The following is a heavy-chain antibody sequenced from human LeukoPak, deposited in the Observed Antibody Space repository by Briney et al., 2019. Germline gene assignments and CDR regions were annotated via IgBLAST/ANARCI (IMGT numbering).Heavy chain of an antibody. V-gene: IGHV1-8*01. D-gene: IGHD2-15*01. Sequence: ASVKVSCKASGYTFTSYDIKWVRQATGQGLEWMGWMNPNSGNTGYAQKFQGRVTMTRNTSISTAYMELSSLRSEDTAVYYCALVAATGDDAFDIWGQGTMVTVSS. CDR1: GYTFTSYD. J-gene: IGHJ3*02. CDR2: MNPNSGNT. CDR3: ALVAATGDDAFDI.